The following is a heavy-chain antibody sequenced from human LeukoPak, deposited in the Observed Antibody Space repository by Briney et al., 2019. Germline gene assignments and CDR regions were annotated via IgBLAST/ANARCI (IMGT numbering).Heavy chain of an antibody. Sequence: AGYLRLSCAASGFTFSTYAMNWFRQAPGQGLEWVSGISGGTTYYADSVKGRFSISRDNSKNTLYLQMNSLRSEDTAVYYCAKDVNPDILTGYYIPSQSYFDYWGQGTLVTVSS. J-gene: IGHJ4*02. CDR1: GFTFSTYA. D-gene: IGHD3-9*01. CDR3: AKDVNPDILTGYYIPSQSYFDY. CDR2: ISGGTT. V-gene: IGHV3-23*01.